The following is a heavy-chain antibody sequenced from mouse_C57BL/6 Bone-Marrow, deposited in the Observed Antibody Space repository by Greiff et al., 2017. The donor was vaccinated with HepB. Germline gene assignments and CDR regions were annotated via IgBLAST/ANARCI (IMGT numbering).Heavy chain of an antibody. Sequence: QVHVKQSGAELAKPGASVKLSCKASGYTFTSYWMHWVKQRPGQGLEWIGYINPSSGYTKYNQKFKDKATLTADKSSSTAYMQLSSLTYEDSAVDYCAISHLLRYAMDYWGQGTSVTVSS. J-gene: IGHJ4*01. CDR3: AISHLLRYAMDY. V-gene: IGHV1-7*01. D-gene: IGHD1-1*01. CDR2: INPSSGYT. CDR1: GYTFTSYW.